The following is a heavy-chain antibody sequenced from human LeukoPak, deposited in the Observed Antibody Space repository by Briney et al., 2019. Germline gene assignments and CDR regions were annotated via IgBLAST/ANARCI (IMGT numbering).Heavy chain of an antibody. V-gene: IGHV3-30*02. CDR3: AKGGDMIVVVIGAFDI. CDR1: GFTFSGDG. Sequence: GGSLRLSCAAPGFTFSGDGMHWVREAPGKGLEWVAFIRYDGSNKYYADSVKGRFTISRDNSKNTLYLQMNRLRAEDTAVYYCAKGGDMIVVVIGAFDIWGQGPMVTVSS. D-gene: IGHD3-22*01. CDR2: IRYDGSNK. J-gene: IGHJ3*02.